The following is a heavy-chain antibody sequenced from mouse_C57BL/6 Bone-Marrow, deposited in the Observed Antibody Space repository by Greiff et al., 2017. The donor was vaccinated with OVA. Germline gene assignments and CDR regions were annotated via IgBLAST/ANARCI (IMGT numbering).Heavy chain of an antibody. J-gene: IGHJ2*01. D-gene: IGHD2-4*01. V-gene: IGHV5-4*01. CDR3: AIDDYDMYYCDY. CDR2: ISDGGSYT. CDR1: GFTFSSYA. Sequence: EVQVVESGGGLVKPGGSLKLSCAASGFTFSSYAMSWVRQTPEKRLEWVATISDGGSYTYYPDNVKGRFTISRDTAKNNLYLPMSHLKSEDTTMYYCAIDDYDMYYCDYWGQGTTLTVSS.